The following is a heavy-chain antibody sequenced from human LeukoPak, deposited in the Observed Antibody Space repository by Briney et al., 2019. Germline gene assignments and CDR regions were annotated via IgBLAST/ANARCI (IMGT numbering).Heavy chain of an antibody. V-gene: IGHV1-2*02. D-gene: IGHD5-24*01. CDR1: GYTFTGYY. J-gene: IGHJ3*02. CDR2: INPNSGGT. CDR3: ASAPKSRDGYNSKAFDI. Sequence: ASVKVSRKASGYTFTGYYMHWVRQAPGQGLEWMGWINPNSGGTNYAQKFQGRVTMTRDTSISTAYMELSRLRSDDTAVYYCASAPKSRDGYNSKAFDIWGQGTMVTVSS.